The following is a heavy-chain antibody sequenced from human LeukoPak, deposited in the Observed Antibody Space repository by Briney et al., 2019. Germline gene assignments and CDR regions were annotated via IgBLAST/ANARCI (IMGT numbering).Heavy chain of an antibody. J-gene: IGHJ4*02. D-gene: IGHD3-9*01. CDR2: INPSGGST. CDR1: GYTFTSYY. V-gene: IGHV1-46*01. CDR3: ARGGRTSAGKYDILPGYHAFDY. Sequence: ASVKVSCKASGYTFTSYYMHWMRQAPGQGLEWMGIINPSGGSTSYAQKFQGRVTMTRDTSTSTVYRELSSLRSEDTAVYYCARGGRTSAGKYDILPGYHAFDYWGQGTLVTVS.